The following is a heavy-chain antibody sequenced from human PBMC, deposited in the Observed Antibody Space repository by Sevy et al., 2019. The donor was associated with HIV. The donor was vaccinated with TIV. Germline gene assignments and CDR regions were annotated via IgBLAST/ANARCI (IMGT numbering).Heavy chain of an antibody. D-gene: IGHD5-12*01. CDR3: ATGAQFSGSVFDY. CDR1: GFTFSNAW. Sequence: GGSLRLSCAASGFTFSNAWMSWVRQAPGNGLEWVGRVKSKTAGGTTDYPAPVKGRFIISRDDSNNTLYLQMNSLKAEDTAVYYCATGAQFSGSVFDYWGQRTLVTVSS. V-gene: IGHV3-15*01. J-gene: IGHJ4*02. CDR2: VKSKTAGGTT.